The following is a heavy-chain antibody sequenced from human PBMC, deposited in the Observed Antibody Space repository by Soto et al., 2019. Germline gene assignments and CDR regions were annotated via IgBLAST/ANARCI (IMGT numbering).Heavy chain of an antibody. J-gene: IGHJ4*02. CDR3: ARESVKVVVVPAAIRRFYFDY. CDR1: GDSVSSNSAA. D-gene: IGHD2-2*02. V-gene: IGHV6-1*01. CDR2: TYYRSKWYN. Sequence: QTLSLTCAISGDSVSSNSAAWNWIRQSPSRGLEWLGRTYYRSKWYNDYAVSVKSRITSNPDTSKNQFSLQRNSVTPEDTAVYYCARESVKVVVVPAAIRRFYFDYWGQGTLVTVSS.